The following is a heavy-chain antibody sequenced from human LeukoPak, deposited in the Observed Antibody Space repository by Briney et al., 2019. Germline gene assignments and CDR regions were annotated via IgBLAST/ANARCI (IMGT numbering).Heavy chain of an antibody. CDR2: ISSDETNI. CDR3: ARDQPVVTPLGY. D-gene: IGHD4-23*01. Sequence: PGGSLRLSCATSGFTFSNYGMHWVRQAPGKGLEWVAVISSDETNIRYGDSVRGRFTVSRDNAKNTVYLQMNSLGAEDTAVYYCARDQPVVTPLGYWGQGTLVTVSS. CDR1: GFTFSNYG. V-gene: IGHV3-30*03. J-gene: IGHJ4*02.